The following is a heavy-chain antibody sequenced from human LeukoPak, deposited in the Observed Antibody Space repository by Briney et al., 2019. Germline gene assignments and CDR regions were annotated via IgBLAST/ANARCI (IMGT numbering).Heavy chain of an antibody. D-gene: IGHD4-17*01. Sequence: GGSLRLSCAVSGFTLSNYSMTWARQAPGKGLEWVAVISYDGSNKYYADSVKGRFTISRDNSKNTLYLQMNSLRAEDTAVYYCAKNHGDYDGDYWGQGTLVTVSS. CDR2: ISYDGSNK. V-gene: IGHV3-30*18. CDR3: AKNHGDYDGDY. J-gene: IGHJ4*02. CDR1: GFTLSNYS.